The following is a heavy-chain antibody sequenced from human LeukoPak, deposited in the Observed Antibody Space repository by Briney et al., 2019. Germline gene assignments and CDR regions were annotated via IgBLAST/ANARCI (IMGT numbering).Heavy chain of an antibody. V-gene: IGHV4-59*01. J-gene: IGHJ6*02. Sequence: SETLSPTCTVSGGSISNYFWSWIRQPPGKGLEWIGYISYSGRTNYNPSLKSRVAISVDTSRNQFSLRLTSVTAADMAVYYCARDRTVRGDGTYYYYGMDVWGQGTTVTVSS. CDR2: ISYSGRT. CDR1: GGSISNYF. CDR3: ARDRTVRGDGTYYYYGMDV. D-gene: IGHD1-26*01.